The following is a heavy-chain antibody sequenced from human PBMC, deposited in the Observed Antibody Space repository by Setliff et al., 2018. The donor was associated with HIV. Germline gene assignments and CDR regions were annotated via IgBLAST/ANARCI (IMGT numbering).Heavy chain of an antibody. J-gene: IGHJ4*02. V-gene: IGHV4-39*07. Sequence: NPSETLSLTCTVSGGSISSSTYYWGWIRQPPGKGLEWIGSINHSGSTNYNPSLKSRVTMSVDTSKNQFSLKLTSVTASDTAVYYCAGAAAGNTRPFDLWAQGSPVTVSS. CDR2: INHSGST. D-gene: IGHD3-3*01. CDR1: GGSISSSTYY. CDR3: AGAAAGNTRPFDL.